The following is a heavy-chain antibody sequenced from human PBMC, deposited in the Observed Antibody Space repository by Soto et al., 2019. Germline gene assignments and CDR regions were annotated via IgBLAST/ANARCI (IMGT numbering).Heavy chain of an antibody. Sequence: QVQLVQYGAEVKKPGSSVKVSCKASGGTFDSYVISGLRQAPGQGLEWMGGIMPIFGTPNYAQKFRGRVTISADESTSTAYLELSSRTSDDTAVYYCPRVHSSGIFYVVDPWGQGTLVTVSS. D-gene: IGHD3-10*01. CDR3: PRVHSSGIFYVVDP. CDR2: IMPIFGTP. J-gene: IGHJ5*02. V-gene: IGHV1-69*01. CDR1: GGTFDSYV.